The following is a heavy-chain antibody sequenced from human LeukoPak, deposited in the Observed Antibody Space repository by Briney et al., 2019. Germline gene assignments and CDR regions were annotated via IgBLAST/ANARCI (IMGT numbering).Heavy chain of an antibody. CDR1: GGSISSYY. Sequence: SETLSLTCTVSGGSISSYYWSWIRQPPGKGLEWIGYIYYSGSTNYNPSLKSRVTISVDTSKNQFSLKLSSVTAADTAVYYCARYKGVHAFDIWGQGTMVAVSS. D-gene: IGHD1-1*01. CDR2: IYYSGST. CDR3: ARYKGVHAFDI. J-gene: IGHJ3*02. V-gene: IGHV4-59*01.